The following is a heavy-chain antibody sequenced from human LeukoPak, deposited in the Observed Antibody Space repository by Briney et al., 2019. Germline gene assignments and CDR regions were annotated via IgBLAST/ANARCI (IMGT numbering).Heavy chain of an antibody. CDR3: ARAGSPGYYFDH. D-gene: IGHD6-19*01. CDR1: GDSISSYY. V-gene: IGHV4-59*01. CDR2: VYYSGST. Sequence: SETLSLTCTVSGDSISSYYWSWIRQPPGRGLEYIGYVYYSGSTDYNPSLKSRVTISIDTSKNQFSLKLASVTAADTAVYYCARAGSPGYYFDHWGQGSLVTVSS. J-gene: IGHJ4*02.